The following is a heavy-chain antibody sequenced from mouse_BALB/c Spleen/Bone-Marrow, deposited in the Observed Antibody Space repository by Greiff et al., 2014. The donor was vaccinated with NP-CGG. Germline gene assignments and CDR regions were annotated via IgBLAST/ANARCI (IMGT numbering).Heavy chain of an antibody. Sequence: SGAELAKPGASVKMSCKASGYTFTDYWMHWVEQRPGQGLEWLGYINPSTGYTEYNQKFKDKATLTADKSSSTAYMQLNSLTSEDSAVYYCARFYDGYYLPFDYWGQGTTLTVSS. V-gene: IGHV1-7*01. D-gene: IGHD2-3*01. CDR1: GYTFTDYW. CDR3: ARFYDGYYLPFDY. CDR2: INPSTGYT. J-gene: IGHJ2*01.